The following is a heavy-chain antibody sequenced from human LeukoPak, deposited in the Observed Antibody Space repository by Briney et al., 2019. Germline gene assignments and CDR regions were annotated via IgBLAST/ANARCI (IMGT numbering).Heavy chain of an antibody. Sequence: GGSLRLSCTASGFTFGDYAMSWVRQAPGKGLEWVGFIRSKAYGGTTEYAASVEGRFTISRDDSKSIAYLQMNSLKTEDTAVYYCTRDPLSYYYGSGSCYTSYYYYGMDVWGQGTTVTVSS. J-gene: IGHJ6*02. D-gene: IGHD3-10*01. CDR1: GFTFGDYA. CDR3: TRDPLSYYYGSGSCYTSYYYYGMDV. V-gene: IGHV3-49*04. CDR2: IRSKAYGGTT.